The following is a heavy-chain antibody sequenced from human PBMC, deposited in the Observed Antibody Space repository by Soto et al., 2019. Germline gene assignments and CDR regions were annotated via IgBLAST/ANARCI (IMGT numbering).Heavy chain of an antibody. Sequence: PSETLSLTCAVHGGSFSGYYWSWIRQPPGKGLEWIGEINHSGSTNYNPSLKSRVTISVDTSKNQFSLKLSYVTAADTAVYYCARTPPGYYDFWSGYRGDYYGMDVWGQGTTVTVSS. CDR3: ARTPPGYYDFWSGYRGDYYGMDV. CDR1: GGSFSGYY. J-gene: IGHJ6*02. CDR2: INHSGST. V-gene: IGHV4-34*01. D-gene: IGHD3-3*01.